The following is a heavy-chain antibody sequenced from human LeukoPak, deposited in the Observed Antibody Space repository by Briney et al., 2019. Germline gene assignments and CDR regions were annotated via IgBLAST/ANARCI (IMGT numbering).Heavy chain of an antibody. CDR1: GGSINSGDW. V-gene: IGHV4-4*02. CDR2: IYHDGNT. J-gene: IGHJ4*02. D-gene: IGHD1-26*01. CDR3: ASNQGMGAYFDS. Sequence: SETLSLTCGVSGGSINSGDWWTWVRQPPGKGLEWIGEIYHDGNTYYNPSLESRVTISVDKSKNQFSLTLSSVTAADTAVYYCASNQGMGAYFDSWGQGTLVTVSS.